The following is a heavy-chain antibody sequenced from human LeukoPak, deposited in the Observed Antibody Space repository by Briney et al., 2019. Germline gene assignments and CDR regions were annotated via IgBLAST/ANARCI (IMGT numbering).Heavy chain of an antibody. Sequence: SETLSLTCTVSGGSISSYYWSWIRQPPGKGLEWIGYIYTSGSTNYNPSLKSRVTISVDTSKNQFSLKLSSVTAADTAVYYCARRHSSSWYADNWFDPWGQGTLVTDSS. CDR3: ARRHSSSWYADNWFDP. V-gene: IGHV4-4*09. J-gene: IGHJ5*02. CDR2: IYTSGST. D-gene: IGHD6-13*01. CDR1: GGSISSYY.